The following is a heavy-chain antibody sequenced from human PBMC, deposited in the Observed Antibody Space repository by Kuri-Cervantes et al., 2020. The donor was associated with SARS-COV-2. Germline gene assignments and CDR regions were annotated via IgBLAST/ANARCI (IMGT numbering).Heavy chain of an antibody. CDR1: GGTFSSYA. V-gene: IGHV1-69*05. J-gene: IGHJ4*02. Sequence: SVKVSCKASGGTFSSYAISWVRQAPGQGLEWMGGIIPIFGTANYAQKFQGRVTMTRNTSISTAYMELSSLRSEDTAVYYCARGGRGGSIFGVVIISPYYFDYWGQGTLVTVSS. CDR3: ARGGRGGSIFGVVIISPYYFDY. D-gene: IGHD3-3*01. CDR2: IIPIFGTA.